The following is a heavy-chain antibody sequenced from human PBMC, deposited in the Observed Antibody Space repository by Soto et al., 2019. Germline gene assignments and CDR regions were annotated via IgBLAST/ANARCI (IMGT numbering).Heavy chain of an antibody. CDR1: GGSISSYY. J-gene: IGHJ4*02. V-gene: IGHV4-4*07. Sequence: PSETLSLTCTVSGGSISSYYWSWLRQPAGRGLEWIGRIHTTENTNYNPSLKSRVTMSVDTSNNQFSLRLSSLTAADTAVYYCARALSAVVIHYFDYWGQGTLVTVSS. CDR3: ARALSAVVIHYFDY. CDR2: IHTTENT. D-gene: IGHD3-22*01.